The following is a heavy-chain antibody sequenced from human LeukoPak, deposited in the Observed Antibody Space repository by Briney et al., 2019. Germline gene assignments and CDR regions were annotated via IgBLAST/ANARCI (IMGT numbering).Heavy chain of an antibody. CDR2: IYYSGNT. V-gene: IGHV4-39*01. D-gene: IGHD6-19*01. CDR3: ARQAVADDRFVY. J-gene: IGHJ4*02. CDR1: GGSIISSSCY. Sequence: SETLSLTCTVSGGSIISSSCYWGWIRQPPGKGLEWIGTIYYSGNTYYNPSLKSRVSISVDTSKNQFSLKLSSVTAADTAVYYCARQAVADDRFVYLRQGTLLTVSS.